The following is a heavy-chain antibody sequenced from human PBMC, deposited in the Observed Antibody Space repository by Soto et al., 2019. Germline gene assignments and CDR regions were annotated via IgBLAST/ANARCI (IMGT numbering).Heavy chain of an antibody. CDR1: GGSISSGGYS. CDR2: IYHSGST. D-gene: IGHD2-8*01. J-gene: IGHJ4*02. CDR3: AGETKSYFDY. Sequence: SETLSLTCAVSGGSISSGGYSWSWIRQPPGKGLEWIGYIYHSGSTYYNPSLKSRVTISVDRSKNQFSLKLSSVTAADTAVYYCAGETKSYFDYWGQGTLVTVSS. V-gene: IGHV4-30-2*01.